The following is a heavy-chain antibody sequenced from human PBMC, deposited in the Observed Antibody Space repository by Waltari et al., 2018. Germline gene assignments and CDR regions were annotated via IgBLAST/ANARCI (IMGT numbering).Heavy chain of an antibody. D-gene: IGHD4-17*01. J-gene: IGHJ6*03. CDR3: ARGRYGDYVDYYYYMDV. Sequence: QVQLQQWGAGLLKPSETLSLTCAVYGGSFSGYYWSWIRQPPGKGLEWIGEINHSGSTNYNPSLKSRVTISVDTSKNQFSLKLSSVTAADTAVYYCARGRYGDYVDYYYYMDVWGKGTTVTVSS. CDR1: GGSFSGYY. CDR2: INHSGST. V-gene: IGHV4-34*01.